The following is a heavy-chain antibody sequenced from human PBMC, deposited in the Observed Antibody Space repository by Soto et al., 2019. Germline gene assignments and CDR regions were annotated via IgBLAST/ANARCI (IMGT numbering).Heavy chain of an antibody. D-gene: IGHD4-17*01. J-gene: IGHJ5*02. V-gene: IGHV1-8*01. CDR3: ARDATVTTRYNGFDP. Sequence: GLEWKGWMNPNSGNTRYAQKFQVRVTMTRNTSISTAYMELSSLRSEDTAVYYCARDATVTTRYNGFDPAVQGTLASVSS. CDR2: MNPNSGNT.